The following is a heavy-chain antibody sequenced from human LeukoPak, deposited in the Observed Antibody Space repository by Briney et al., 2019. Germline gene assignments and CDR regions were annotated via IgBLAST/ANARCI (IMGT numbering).Heavy chain of an antibody. J-gene: IGHJ6*03. D-gene: IGHD3-10*01. V-gene: IGHV4-4*07. CDR3: ARGTMVRGLGYYYMDV. Sequence: SETLSLTCTVSGGSISSYYWSWIRQPAGKGLEWIGRIHTSGSTNYNPSLKSRVTMSVDTSKNQFSLKLSSVTAADTAVYYCARGTMVRGLGYYYMDVWGKGTSVTVSS. CDR1: GGSISSYY. CDR2: IHTSGST.